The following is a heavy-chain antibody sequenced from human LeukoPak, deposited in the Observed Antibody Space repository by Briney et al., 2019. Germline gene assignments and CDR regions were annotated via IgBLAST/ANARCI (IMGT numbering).Heavy chain of an antibody. CDR2: IYPGESET. D-gene: IGHD1-26*01. V-gene: IGHV5-51*01. Sequence: GESLKISCKGSGYSFSNYWIGWVRQMPGKGLEWMGIIYPGESETRYSPSVQGQVTISADKSISTAYLQWSSLKASDTAMYYCARCGWEPYYYMDVWGKGTTVTVSS. CDR1: GYSFSNYW. CDR3: ARCGWEPYYYMDV. J-gene: IGHJ6*03.